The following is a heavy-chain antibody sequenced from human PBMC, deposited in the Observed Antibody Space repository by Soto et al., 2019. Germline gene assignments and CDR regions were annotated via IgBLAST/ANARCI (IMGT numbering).Heavy chain of an antibody. CDR1: GGTFSSYA. CDR3: AKHVDTAYYFDY. Sequence: SVKVSCKASGGTFSSYAISWVRQAPGQGLEWMGGIIPIFGTANYAQKFQGRVTITADESTSTAYMELSSLRSEDTAVYYCAKHVDTAYYFDYWGQGTLVTVS. J-gene: IGHJ4*02. V-gene: IGHV1-69*13. D-gene: IGHD5-18*01. CDR2: IIPIFGTA.